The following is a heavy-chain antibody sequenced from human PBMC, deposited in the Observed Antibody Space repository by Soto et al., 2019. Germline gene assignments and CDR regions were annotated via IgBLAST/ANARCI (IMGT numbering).Heavy chain of an antibody. D-gene: IGHD5-12*01. CDR1: GGSFSGYY. CDR3: ARTGVDIVATIVSYYYYYMDV. V-gene: IGHV4-34*01. J-gene: IGHJ6*03. Sequence: SETLSLTCAVYGGSFSGYYWSWIRQPPGKGLEWIGEINHSGSTNYNPSIKSRVNISVDTSKNQFSLKLSSVTAADTAVYYCARTGVDIVATIVSYYYYYMDVWGKGTTVT. CDR2: INHSGST.